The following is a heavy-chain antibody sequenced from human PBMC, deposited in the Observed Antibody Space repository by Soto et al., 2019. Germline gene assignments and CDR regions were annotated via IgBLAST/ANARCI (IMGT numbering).Heavy chain of an antibody. CDR3: ARDESTTHYYYGMDV. D-gene: IGHD1-7*01. V-gene: IGHV3-72*01. Sequence: GGSLRLSCAASGFTFSDHYMDWVRQAPGKGLEWVGRTRNKANSYTTEYAASVKGRFTISRDDSKNSLYLQMNSLKTEDTAVYYCARDESTTHYYYGMDVWGQGTTVTVSS. CDR1: GFTFSDHY. J-gene: IGHJ6*01. CDR2: TRNKANSYTT.